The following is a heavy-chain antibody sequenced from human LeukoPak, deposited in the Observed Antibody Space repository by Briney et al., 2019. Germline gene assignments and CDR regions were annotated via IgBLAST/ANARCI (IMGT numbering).Heavy chain of an antibody. Sequence: PSETLSLTCSVSGGSISSYYWSWIRQPAGKGLEWIGRIYPSGSTNYNPSLKSRVTMSVDTSKNQFSLKLSSVTAADTAVYYCARDSGFGELLPTLYYYYGMDVWGQGTTVTVSS. CDR3: ARDSGFGELLPTLYYYYGMDV. CDR1: GGSISSYY. D-gene: IGHD3-10*01. CDR2: IYPSGST. J-gene: IGHJ6*02. V-gene: IGHV4-4*07.